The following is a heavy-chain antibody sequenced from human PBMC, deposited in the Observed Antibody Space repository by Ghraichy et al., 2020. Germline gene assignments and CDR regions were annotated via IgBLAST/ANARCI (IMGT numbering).Heavy chain of an antibody. D-gene: IGHD3-3*01. CDR3: ARHPVSYYDVLSGFYPFDY. J-gene: IGHJ4*02. CDR2: NTGSGETT. CDR1: GFSFASYA. Sequence: LTCAASGFSFASYAMSWVRQVPGKGLQWVSGNTGSGETTHYAESVRGRFSISRDNSKSTLFLQMNSLRAEDTAIYYCARHPVSYYDVLSGFYPFDYWGQGTLVTVSS. V-gene: IGHV3-23*01.